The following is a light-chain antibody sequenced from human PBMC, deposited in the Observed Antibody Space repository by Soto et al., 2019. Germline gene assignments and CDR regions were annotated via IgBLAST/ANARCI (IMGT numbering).Light chain of an antibody. CDR3: QQSYSSLVT. V-gene: IGKV1-39*01. J-gene: IGKJ4*01. CDR2: TSS. CDR1: QTIATY. Sequence: IEMTQSPASLSASVGDRVTITCRASQTIATYLNWFQHKSGRAPKLLIYTSSSVNSGVSSGFRGSGSGTDFTLTINDVQPEDSATYYCQQSYSSLVTFGAGTKVEIK.